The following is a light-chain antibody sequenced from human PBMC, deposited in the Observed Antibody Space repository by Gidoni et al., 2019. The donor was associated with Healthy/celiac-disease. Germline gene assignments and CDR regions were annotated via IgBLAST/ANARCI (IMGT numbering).Light chain of an antibody. CDR2: DVS. CDR3: SSYTSSSTLHYV. J-gene: IGLJ1*01. Sequence: SALTKPASASGPPGQSLTISCTGPSSDVGGYYYVSWYQQHPGKAPNIMIYDVSNRPSGVSNRFSGSKSGNTASLTSSGLQAEDEADYYCSSYTSSSTLHYVFGTGTKVTVL. CDR1: SSDVGGYYY. V-gene: IGLV2-14*01.